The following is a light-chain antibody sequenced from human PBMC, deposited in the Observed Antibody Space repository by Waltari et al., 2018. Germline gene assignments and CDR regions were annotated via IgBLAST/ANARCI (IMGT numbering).Light chain of an antibody. CDR3: QSADTNFADHLV. CDR2: KDT. CDR1: ALPRLY. J-gene: IGLJ2*01. V-gene: IGLV3-25*03. Sequence: SYDLTQPPSVSVSPGQTARITCSGDALPRLYASWYPQKPGQAPMLLIYKDTERPSGSPERFSGSTSGTTVTLTVSGVQAEDDADYYCQSADTNFADHLVFGGGTQLIVL.